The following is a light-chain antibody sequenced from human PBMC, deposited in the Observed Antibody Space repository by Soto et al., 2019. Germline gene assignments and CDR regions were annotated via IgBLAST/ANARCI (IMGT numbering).Light chain of an antibody. V-gene: IGKV3-20*01. J-gene: IGKJ1*01. CDR1: QNVRDSY. CDR2: DTS. CDR3: QQYGSSPGT. Sequence: EIVLTQSPGTLPLSPGERATLSCRASQNVRDSYLAWYQQKPGQAPSLLLYDTSTRATGVPDRFSGSGSGTDFALTISRVEPEDFALYFCQQYGSSPGTFGQGTKVDIK.